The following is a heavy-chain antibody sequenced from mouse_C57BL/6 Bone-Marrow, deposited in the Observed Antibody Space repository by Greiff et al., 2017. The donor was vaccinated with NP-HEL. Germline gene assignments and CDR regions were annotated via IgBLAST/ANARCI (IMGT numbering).Heavy chain of an antibody. D-gene: IGHD2-1*01. J-gene: IGHJ2*01. CDR3: AGGGNYGYYMDY. V-gene: IGHV1-47*01. CDR2: FHPYNDDT. CDR1: GYTFTTYP. Sequence: VQLQQSGAELVKPGASVKMSCTASGYTFTTYPIEWVKQNHGKSLEWIGNFHPYNDDTEYNEKFKNKATLTVEKSSSTVYLELSRLTSDDSSIYDGAGGGNYGYYMDYWGQGTTPTGSS.